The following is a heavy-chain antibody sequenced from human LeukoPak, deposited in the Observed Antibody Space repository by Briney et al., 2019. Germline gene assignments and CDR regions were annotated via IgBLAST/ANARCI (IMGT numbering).Heavy chain of an antibody. CDR2: IIPIFGTA. V-gene: IGHV1-69*13. CDR1: GGTFISYA. Sequence: SVKVSCKASGGTFISYAISSVRHAPGQGLEWMGGIIPIFGTANYAQKFQGRVTITAHESTSTAYMELSSLRSEDTAVYYCARHPFLDPWGQGTPVTVSS. CDR3: ARHPFLDP. J-gene: IGHJ5*02.